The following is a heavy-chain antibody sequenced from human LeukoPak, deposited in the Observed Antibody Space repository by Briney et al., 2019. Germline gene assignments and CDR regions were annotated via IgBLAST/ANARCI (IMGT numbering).Heavy chain of an antibody. V-gene: IGHV3-11*01. D-gene: IGHD2-21*01. CDR2: ISDGDDTI. CDR1: GFIVSDYY. CDR3: VRGTYYSGSGLGSWFDP. Sequence: GGSLRLSCVASGFIVSDYYMNWIRQASGKGLEWISHISDGDDTIDYADSVKGRFSMSRDNAKNSLYLEVSGLRAEDTAVYYCVRGTYYSGSGLGSWFDPWGQGTLVTVSS. J-gene: IGHJ5*02.